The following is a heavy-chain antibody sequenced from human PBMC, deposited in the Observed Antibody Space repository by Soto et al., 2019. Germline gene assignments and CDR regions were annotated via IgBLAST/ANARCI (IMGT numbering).Heavy chain of an antibody. CDR1: GGTFSSYA. D-gene: IGHD2-2*01. Sequence: GASVKVSCKASGGTFSSYAISWVLQAPGQGLEWMVGIIPIFGTANYEQKFQGRVTITADKSTSTAYMELSSLRSEDTAVYYCASGGIVVVPAAMPDYYYGMDVWGQGTTVTVSS. J-gene: IGHJ6*02. CDR2: IIPIFGTA. V-gene: IGHV1-69*06. CDR3: ASGGIVVVPAAMPDYYYGMDV.